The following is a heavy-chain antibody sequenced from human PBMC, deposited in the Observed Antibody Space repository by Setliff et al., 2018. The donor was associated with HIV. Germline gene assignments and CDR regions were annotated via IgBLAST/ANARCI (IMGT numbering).Heavy chain of an antibody. CDR2: IYGSGIT. Sequence: SETLSLTCTVSGGSITNHYWSWIRQPAGKGLEWIGRIYGSGITSYNPSLQRPVTMSVDTSKNQFSLRLNFVTAADTAVYFCERESSEVPAFLFDIWGQGNLVTVSS. J-gene: IGHJ3*02. D-gene: IGHD2-2*01. CDR3: ERESSEVPAFLFDI. V-gene: IGHV4-4*07. CDR1: GGSITNHY.